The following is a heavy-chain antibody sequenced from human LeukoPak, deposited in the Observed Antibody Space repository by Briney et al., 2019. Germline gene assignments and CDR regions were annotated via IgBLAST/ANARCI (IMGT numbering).Heavy chain of an antibody. V-gene: IGHV1-2*06. J-gene: IGHJ4*02. Sequence: ASVKVSCKASGYTFTGYYMHWVRQAPGQGLEWMGRINPNSGGTNYAQKFQGRVTMTRDTSISTAYMELSRLRSEDTAVYYCATGSGIAAAGFDYWGQGTLVTVSS. CDR1: GYTFTGYY. D-gene: IGHD6-13*01. CDR2: INPNSGGT. CDR3: ATGSGIAAAGFDY.